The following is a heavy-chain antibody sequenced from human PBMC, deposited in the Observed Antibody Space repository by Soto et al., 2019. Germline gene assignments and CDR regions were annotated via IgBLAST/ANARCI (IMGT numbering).Heavy chain of an antibody. CDR3: ARSRIMITFGGVIVIDAFDI. J-gene: IGHJ3*02. V-gene: IGHV4-34*01. Sequence: QVQLQQWGAGLLKPSETLSLTCAVYGGSFSGYYWSWIRQPPGKGLEWIGEINHSGSTNYNPSLKSRVTISVDTSQNQFSLKLSSVTAADTAVYYCARSRIMITFGGVIVIDAFDIWGQGTMVTVSS. CDR1: GGSFSGYY. CDR2: INHSGST. D-gene: IGHD3-16*02.